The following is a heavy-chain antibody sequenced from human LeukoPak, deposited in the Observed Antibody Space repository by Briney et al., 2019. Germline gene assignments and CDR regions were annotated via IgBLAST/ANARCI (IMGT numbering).Heavy chain of an antibody. J-gene: IGHJ5*02. V-gene: IGHV1-69*02. CDR1: GGTFSSYT. Sequence: ASVKVSCKASGGTFSSYTISWVRQAPGQGLEWMGRIIPILGIANYAQKFQGRVTITADKSTSTAYMELSSLRSEDTAVYHCAQPWFGELLSQPFHWFDPWGQGTLVTVSS. CDR3: AQPWFGELLSQPFHWFDP. D-gene: IGHD3-10*01. CDR2: IIPILGIA.